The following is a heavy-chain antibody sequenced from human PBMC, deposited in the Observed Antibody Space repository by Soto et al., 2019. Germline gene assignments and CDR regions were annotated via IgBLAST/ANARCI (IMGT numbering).Heavy chain of an antibody. V-gene: IGHV3-7*01. Sequence: GGSLRLSCAASGFTFSNYWMSWVRQAPGKGPEWVANIKQDGSDKYYMDSVMGRFTISRDNSKNSLYLQMNSLRAEDTAVYYCARDRKYYDSSGYYPVDWGQGTLVTVSS. CDR3: ARDRKYYDSSGYYPVD. D-gene: IGHD3-22*01. J-gene: IGHJ4*02. CDR2: IKQDGSDK. CDR1: GFTFSNYW.